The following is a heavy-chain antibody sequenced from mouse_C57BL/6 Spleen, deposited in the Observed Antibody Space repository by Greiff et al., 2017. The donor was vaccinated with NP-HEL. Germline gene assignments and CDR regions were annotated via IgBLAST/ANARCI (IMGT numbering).Heavy chain of an antibody. CDR3: ARADYPNWYFDV. D-gene: IGHD2-4*01. J-gene: IGHJ1*03. CDR2: IYPGDGDT. CDR1: GYAFSSSW. V-gene: IGHV1-82*01. Sequence: QVQLQQSGPELVKPGASVKISCKASGYAFSSSWMNWVKQRPGKGLECIGRIYPGDGDTNYNGKFKGKATLTADKSSSTAYIQLSSLTSEDSAVYFCARADYPNWYFDVWGTGTTVTVSS.